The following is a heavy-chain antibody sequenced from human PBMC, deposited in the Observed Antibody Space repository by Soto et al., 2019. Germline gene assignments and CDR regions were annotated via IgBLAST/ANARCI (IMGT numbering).Heavy chain of an antibody. J-gene: IGHJ6*02. CDR3: ARVGDGYDGGIHYGTDV. Sequence: PGGSLRLSCAASGFTFSSYAMHWVRQAPGKGLEWVAVISYDGSNKYYADSVKGRFTISRDNSKNTLYLQMNSLRAEDTAVYYCARVGDGYDGGIHYGTDVWGQGTTVTVSS. V-gene: IGHV3-30-3*01. D-gene: IGHD5-12*01. CDR2: ISYDGSNK. CDR1: GFTFSSYA.